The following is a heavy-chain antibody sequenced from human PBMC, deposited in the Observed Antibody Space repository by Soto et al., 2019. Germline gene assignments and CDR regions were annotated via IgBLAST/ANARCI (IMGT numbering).Heavy chain of an antibody. J-gene: IGHJ4*02. Sequence: SGPTLVNPTQTLTLTCTFSGFSLSTTGMRVSWIRQPPGKALEWLARIDWDDDKFYTTSLKTRLTISKDTSKNQVVLTMTNMDPVDTATYFCARIPGWLQGFDSGGQGTLGTVSS. V-gene: IGHV2-70*04. CDR2: IDWDDDK. D-gene: IGHD6-19*01. CDR3: ARIPGWLQGFDS. CDR1: GFSLSTTGMR.